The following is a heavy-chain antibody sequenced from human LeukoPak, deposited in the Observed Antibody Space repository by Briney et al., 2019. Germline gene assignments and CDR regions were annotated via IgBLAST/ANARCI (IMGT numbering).Heavy chain of an antibody. V-gene: IGHV3-23*01. J-gene: IGHJ4*02. CDR3: AKAGYCSSTSCYSYPDGN. D-gene: IGHD2-2*02. CDR2: ISGSGGST. Sequence: PGGSLRLSCAASGFTFSSYAMSWVRQAPGKGLEWVSAISGSGGSTYYADSVKGRLTISRDNSKNTLYLQMSSLRAEDTAVYYCAKAGYCSSTSCYSYPDGNWGQGTLVTVSS. CDR1: GFTFSSYA.